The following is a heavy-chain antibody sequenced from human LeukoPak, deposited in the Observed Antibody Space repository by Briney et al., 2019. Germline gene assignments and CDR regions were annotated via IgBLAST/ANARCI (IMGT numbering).Heavy chain of an antibody. CDR2: IYYSGST. CDR3: ARKLDTFDI. Sequence: SETLSLTCTVSGGSISSDYWSWIRQPPGKGLEWIGYIYYSGSTNYNPSLKSRVTISVDTSKNQFSLKLSSVTAADTAVYYCARKLDTFDIWGQGTMVTDSS. D-gene: IGHD1-1*01. J-gene: IGHJ3*02. V-gene: IGHV4-59*01. CDR1: GGSISSDY.